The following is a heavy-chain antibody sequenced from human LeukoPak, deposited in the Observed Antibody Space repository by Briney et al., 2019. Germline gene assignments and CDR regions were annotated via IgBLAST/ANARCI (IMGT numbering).Heavy chain of an antibody. CDR3: ASDRSVVGTTTFDY. V-gene: IGHV3-48*01. CDR2: ISSSSSII. CDR1: GFTFSDYS. D-gene: IGHD3-22*01. J-gene: IGHJ4*02. Sequence: GGSLRLSCVASGFTFSDYSMNWVRQAPGKGLEWVSYISSSSSIIYYADSVKGRFTISRDNAKNSLYLQVNSLRAEDTAVYYCASDRSVVGTTTFDYWGQGTLVTVSS.